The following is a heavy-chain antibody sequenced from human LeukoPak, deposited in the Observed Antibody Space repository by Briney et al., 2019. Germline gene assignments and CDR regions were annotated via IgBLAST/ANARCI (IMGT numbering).Heavy chain of an antibody. CDR1: GYTFTSYG. V-gene: IGHV1-18*01. J-gene: IGHJ4*02. Sequence: ASVKVSRKASGYTFTSYGISWVRQAPGQGLEWMGWISAYNGNTNYAQKLQGRVTMTTDTSTSTAYMELRSLRSDDTAVYYCARDLVAYYYDSSGYYFDYWGQGTLVTVSS. CDR3: ARDLVAYYYDSSGYYFDY. D-gene: IGHD3-22*01. CDR2: ISAYNGNT.